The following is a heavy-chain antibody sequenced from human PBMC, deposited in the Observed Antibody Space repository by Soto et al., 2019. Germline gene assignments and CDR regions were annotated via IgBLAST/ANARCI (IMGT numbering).Heavy chain of an antibody. V-gene: IGHV3-23*01. Sequence: GSLRLSCAASGFTFNIYAMNWVRQAPGKGLEWVSGLSGSGTSTYYADSVKGRFTISRDNSRDTLFLQMNSLTADDTAVYYCAKATTNGGWFNPFDSWSQGALVTVSS. CDR2: LSGSGTST. J-gene: IGHJ4*02. CDR3: AKATTNGGWFNPFDS. CDR1: GFTFNIYA. D-gene: IGHD6-19*01.